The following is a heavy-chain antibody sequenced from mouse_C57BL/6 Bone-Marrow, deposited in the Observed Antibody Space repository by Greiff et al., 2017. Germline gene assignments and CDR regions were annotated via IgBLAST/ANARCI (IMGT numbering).Heavy chain of an antibody. Sequence: QVQLQQSGAELARPGASVKMSCKASGYTFTSYKMHWVKQRPGQGLEWIGYINPSSGYTKYNQKFKDKATLTADKPSSTAYMQLSSLTSEDSAVYYCAREGTMIRSWFAYWGQGTLVTVSA. CDR2: INPSSGYT. V-gene: IGHV1-4*01. CDR3: AREGTMIRSWFAY. J-gene: IGHJ3*01. CDR1: GYTFTSYK. D-gene: IGHD2-4*01.